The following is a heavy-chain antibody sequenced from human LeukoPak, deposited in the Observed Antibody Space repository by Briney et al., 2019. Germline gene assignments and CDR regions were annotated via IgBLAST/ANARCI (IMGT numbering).Heavy chain of an antibody. CDR1: GFTFDDCG. V-gene: IGHV3-20*04. CDR2: INWNGDNT. CDR3: AKERHSNGYGSYLDS. J-gene: IGHJ4*02. Sequence: GGSLRLSCAASGFTFDDCGMTWVRQAPGKGLKWVSGINWNGDNTGYADSVKGRFTISRDDAKNSLYLQMNTLRTEDTAIYYCAKERHSNGYGSYLDSWGQGTLVTVSS. D-gene: IGHD5-12*01.